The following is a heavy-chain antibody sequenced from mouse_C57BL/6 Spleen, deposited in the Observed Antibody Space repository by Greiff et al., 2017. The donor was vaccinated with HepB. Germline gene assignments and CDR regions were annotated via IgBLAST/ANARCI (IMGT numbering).Heavy chain of an antibody. CDR2: IWSGGST. D-gene: IGHD1-1*01. Sequence: QVQLQQSGPGLVQPSQSLSITCTVSGFSLTSYGVHWVRQSPGKGLEWLGVIWSGGSTDYNAAFISRLSISKDNSKSQVFFKMNSLQADDTAIYYCARMGITTVVEGYFDVWGTGTTVTVAS. J-gene: IGHJ1*03. CDR1: GFSLTSYG. CDR3: ARMGITTVVEGYFDV. V-gene: IGHV2-2*01.